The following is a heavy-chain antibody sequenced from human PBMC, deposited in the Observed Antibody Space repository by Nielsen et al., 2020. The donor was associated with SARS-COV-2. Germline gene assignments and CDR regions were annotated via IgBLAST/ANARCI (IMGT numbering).Heavy chain of an antibody. J-gene: IGHJ3*02. CDR3: VDSSGYADAFDI. D-gene: IGHD3-22*01. CDR2: ISAYNGNT. Sequence: ASVKVSCKASGYSFTIYGITWVRQAPGQGLEWMGWISAYNGNTNYAQKLQGRVTMTTDTSTSTAYMELRSLRSDDTAVYYCVDSSGYADAFDIWGQGTMVTVSS. V-gene: IGHV1-18*04. CDR1: GYSFTIYG.